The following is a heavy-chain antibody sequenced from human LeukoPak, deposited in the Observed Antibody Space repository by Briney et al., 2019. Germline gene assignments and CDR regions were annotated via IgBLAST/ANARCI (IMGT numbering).Heavy chain of an antibody. CDR3: ASRGDYVGDFDY. D-gene: IGHD4-23*01. V-gene: IGHV4-39*01. J-gene: IGHJ4*02. CDR2: IYYSGST. Sequence: SETLSLTCTVSGGSISSSSYSWGWIRQPPGRGLEWIGSIYYSGSTYYNPSLKSRFTISVDTSKNQFSLKLSSVTAADTAVYYCASRGDYVGDFDYWGQGTLVTVSS. CDR1: GGSISSSSYS.